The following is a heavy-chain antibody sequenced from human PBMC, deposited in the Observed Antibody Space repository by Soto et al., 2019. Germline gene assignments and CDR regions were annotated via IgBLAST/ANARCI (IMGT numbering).Heavy chain of an antibody. J-gene: IGHJ4*02. CDR3: ARHRNFIVGRTRSFDL. V-gene: IGHV4-39*01. CDR2: ISYGGET. D-gene: IGHD1-26*01. CDR1: GGFVSSSNDYY. Sequence: SETLSLTCTVSGGFVSSSNDYYWGWLRQSPGKGVEWIGSISYGGETYYNPSLKSQVIISVDTSKIQLSLKLNSVTAADAAVYYCARHRNFIVGRTRSFDLWGQGTLVTVSS.